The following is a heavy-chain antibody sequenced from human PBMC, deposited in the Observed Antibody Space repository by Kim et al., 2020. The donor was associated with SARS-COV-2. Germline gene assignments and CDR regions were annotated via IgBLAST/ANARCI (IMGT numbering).Heavy chain of an antibody. CDR2: IKQDGSEK. CDR3: ARDNYPKTDTMIEVGAFDI. D-gene: IGHD3-22*01. Sequence: GGSLRLSCAASGFTFYSYWMSWVRQAPGKGLECVANIKQDGSEKYYVDSVKGRFTISRDNAKNSLYLQMNSLRAEDTAVYYCARDNYPKTDTMIEVGAFDIWGQGTMVTVSS. V-gene: IGHV3-7*01. J-gene: IGHJ3*02. CDR1: GFTFYSYW.